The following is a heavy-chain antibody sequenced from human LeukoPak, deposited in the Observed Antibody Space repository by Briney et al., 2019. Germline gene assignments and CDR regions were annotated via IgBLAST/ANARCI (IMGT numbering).Heavy chain of an antibody. CDR2: IHPSGGST. CDR1: GYTFTSYY. V-gene: IGHV1-46*03. CDR3: ARADYDFWSGYGGGDYMDV. J-gene: IGHJ6*03. D-gene: IGHD3-3*01. Sequence: ASVKVSCKASGYTFTSYYMHWVRQAPGQGLEWMGIIHPSGGSTSYAQKFQGRVTMTRDTSTSTVYMELSSLRSEDTAVYYCARADYDFWSGYGGGDYMDVWGKGTTVTVSS.